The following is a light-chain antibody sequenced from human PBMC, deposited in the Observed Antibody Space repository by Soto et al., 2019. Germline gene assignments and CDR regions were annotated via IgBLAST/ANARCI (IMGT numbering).Light chain of an antibody. CDR1: QSILYNSRNKNY. V-gene: IGKV4-1*01. J-gene: IGKJ4*01. CDR2: WAS. CDR3: QQYHTIPVT. Sequence: DIVMTQSPDSLAVSLGERASINCTSSQSILYNSRNKNYLSWYQQKPRQPPKLLIHWASTRESGVPDRFSGGGSGTDFTLTISSLQAEDGAVYFCQQYHTIPVTVGGGTKVELK.